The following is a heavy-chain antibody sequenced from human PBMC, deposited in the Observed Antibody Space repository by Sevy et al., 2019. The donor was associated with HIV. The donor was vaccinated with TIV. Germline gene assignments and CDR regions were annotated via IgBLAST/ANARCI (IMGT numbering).Heavy chain of an antibody. J-gene: IGHJ6*02. V-gene: IGHV3-30-3*01. CDR3: ARDPTAFPSTYHLYGLDV. D-gene: IGHD3-3*02. Sequence: GGSLRLSCAASGFTFSSYAMHWVRQAPGKGLEWLAVTSYDGSNKEYADPVKGRFTISRDNSKKTLYLQMSSLRPEHTALYYCARDPTAFPSTYHLYGLDVWGQGTTVTVSS. CDR2: TSYDGSNK. CDR1: GFTFSSYA.